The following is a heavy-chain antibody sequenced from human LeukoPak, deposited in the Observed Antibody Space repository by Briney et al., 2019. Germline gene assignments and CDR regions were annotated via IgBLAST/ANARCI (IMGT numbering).Heavy chain of an antibody. V-gene: IGHV3-23*01. Sequence: GGSLRLSCAASGFTFSSYAMSWVRQAPGKGLEWVSAISGCGGSTYYADSVKGRFTISRDNSKNTLYLQMNSLRAEDTAVYYCAKGRVGAVASDYWGQGTLVTVSS. CDR2: ISGCGGST. CDR1: GFTFSSYA. J-gene: IGHJ4*02. D-gene: IGHD6-19*01. CDR3: AKGRVGAVASDY.